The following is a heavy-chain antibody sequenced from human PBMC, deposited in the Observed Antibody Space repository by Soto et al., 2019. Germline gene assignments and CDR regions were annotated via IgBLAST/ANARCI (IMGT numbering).Heavy chain of an antibody. Sequence: SETLSLTCTVSGGSISSSSYYWGWIRQPPGKGLEWIGSIYYSGSTYYNPSLKSRVTISVDTSKNQFSLKLSSVTAADTAVYYCAREIIENYFDYWGQGTLVTVSS. CDR2: IYYSGST. V-gene: IGHV4-39*07. CDR1: GGSISSSSYY. J-gene: IGHJ4*02. CDR3: AREIIENYFDY.